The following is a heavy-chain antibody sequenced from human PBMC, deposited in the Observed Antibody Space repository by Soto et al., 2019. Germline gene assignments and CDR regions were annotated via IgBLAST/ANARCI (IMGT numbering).Heavy chain of an antibody. V-gene: IGHV3-7*01. CDR2: IKQDGSEK. CDR3: ARVSRWYFANFDY. CDR1: GFTFSSYW. D-gene: IGHD2-15*01. J-gene: IGHJ4*02. Sequence: EVQLVESGGGLVQPGGSLRLSCAASGFTFSSYWMSWVRQAPGKGLEWVANIKQDGSEKYYVDSVKGRFTISRDNAKNSLYLQMNSLRAEDTAVYYCARVSRWYFANFDYWGQGTLVTVSS.